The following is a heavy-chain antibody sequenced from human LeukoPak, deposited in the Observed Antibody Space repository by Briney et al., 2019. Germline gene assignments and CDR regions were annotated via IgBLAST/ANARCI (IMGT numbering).Heavy chain of an antibody. Sequence: SETLSLTCTVSGGSISSYYWSWIRQPAGKGLEWIGRIYTSGSTNYNPSLKSRVTMSVDTSKNQFSLKLSSVTAADTAVYYCARSGEEYCSSTSCLKNDYWGQGTLVTVSS. V-gene: IGHV4-4*07. CDR1: GGSISSYY. D-gene: IGHD2-2*01. J-gene: IGHJ4*02. CDR2: IYTSGST. CDR3: ARSGEEYCSSTSCLKNDY.